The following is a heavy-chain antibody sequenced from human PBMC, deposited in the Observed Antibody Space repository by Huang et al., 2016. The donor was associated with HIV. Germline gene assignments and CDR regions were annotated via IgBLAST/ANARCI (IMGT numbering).Heavy chain of an antibody. V-gene: IGHV3-23*01. CDR3: AKHLGGRRGFTFIVLFGAFDM. CDR1: GFTFGSYA. CDR2: TSGSGGRT. D-gene: IGHD3-22*01. J-gene: IGHJ3*02. Sequence: EVQLLASGGGLAQPGGSLSLSCTASGFTFGSYALNWVRQGPGKGRELVSGTSGSGGRTYDANSGKGRFTIARDNTKNTLYLQMNSLRAEDTALYYCAKHLGGRRGFTFIVLFGAFDMWGQGTMVTVSS.